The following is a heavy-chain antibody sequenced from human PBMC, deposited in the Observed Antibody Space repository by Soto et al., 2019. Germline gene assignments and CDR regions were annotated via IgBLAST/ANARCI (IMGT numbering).Heavy chain of an antibody. V-gene: IGHV3-23*01. CDR3: AARYGSGSYH. J-gene: IGHJ4*02. Sequence: EVQLLESGGGLVQPGGSLRLSCTASGFTFSNYAMSWVRQAPGKGLEWVSAITGITYYADSVKGRFTISRDNSKNTLYLQMNSLRAEDTAVYYCAARYGSGSYHWGQGTLVTVSS. D-gene: IGHD3-10*01. CDR1: GFTFSNYA. CDR2: ITGIT.